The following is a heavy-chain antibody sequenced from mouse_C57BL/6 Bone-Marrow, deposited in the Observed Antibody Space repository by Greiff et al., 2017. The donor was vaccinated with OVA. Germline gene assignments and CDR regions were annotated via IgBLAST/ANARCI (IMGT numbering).Heavy chain of an antibody. V-gene: IGHV1-69*01. Sequence: QVQLKQPGAELVMPGASVKLSCKASGYTFTSYWMHWVKQRPGQGLEWIGEIDPSDSYTNYNQKFKGKSTLTVDKSSSTAYMQLSSLTSEDSAVYYCARKDYYYGSSYAMDYWGQGTSVTVSS. CDR3: ARKDYYYGSSYAMDY. CDR2: IDPSDSYT. CDR1: GYTFTSYW. J-gene: IGHJ4*01. D-gene: IGHD1-1*01.